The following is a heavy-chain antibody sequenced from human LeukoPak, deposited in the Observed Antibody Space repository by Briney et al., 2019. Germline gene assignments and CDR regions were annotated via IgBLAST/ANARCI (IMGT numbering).Heavy chain of an antibody. J-gene: IGHJ4*02. CDR3: ARDLDILTGYYPPHFDY. CDR2: INAGNGNT. D-gene: IGHD3-9*01. V-gene: IGHV1-3*01. Sequence: GASVKVSCKASGYTFTSYAMHWVRQAPGQRLEWMGWINAGNGNTKYSQKFQGRVTITRDTSASTAYMELSSLRSEDTAVYYCARDLDILTGYYPPHFDYWGQGTLVTISS. CDR1: GYTFTSYA.